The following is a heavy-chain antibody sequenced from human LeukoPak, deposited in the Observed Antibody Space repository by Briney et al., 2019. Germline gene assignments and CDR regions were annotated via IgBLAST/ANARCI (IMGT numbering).Heavy chain of an antibody. Sequence: PSETLSLTCAVSGGSISSGGYSWSWIRQPPGKGLEWIGYIYHSGSTYYNPSLKSRVTISVDRSKNQFSLKLSSVTAADTAVYYCARGGLRFGEPFEYYFDYWGQGTLVTVSS. J-gene: IGHJ4*02. D-gene: IGHD3-10*01. V-gene: IGHV4-30-2*01. CDR3: ARGGLRFGEPFEYYFDY. CDR2: IYHSGST. CDR1: GGSISSGGYS.